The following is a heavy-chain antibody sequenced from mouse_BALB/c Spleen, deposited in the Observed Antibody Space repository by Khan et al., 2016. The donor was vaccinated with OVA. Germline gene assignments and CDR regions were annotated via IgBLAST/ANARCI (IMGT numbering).Heavy chain of an antibody. CDR1: GYTFTSYW. CDR2: IDPSDSET. CDR3: ARREKYGYDPSWFAY. D-gene: IGHD2-2*01. Sequence: VQLQQSGAELVRPGASVKLSCKASGYTFTSYWMNWVKQRPGHGLEWIGRIDPSDSETHYNQIFKDKATLTVDTSSTTAYMQLSSLTSEDSAVYYCARREKYGYDPSWFAYWGQGTLVTVSA. J-gene: IGHJ3*01. V-gene: IGHV1-61*01.